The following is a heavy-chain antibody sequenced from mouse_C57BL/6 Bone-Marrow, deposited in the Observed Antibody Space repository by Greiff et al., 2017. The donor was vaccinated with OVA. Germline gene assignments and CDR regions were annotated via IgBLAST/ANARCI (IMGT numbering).Heavy chain of an antibody. Sequence: QVQLQQPGAELVRPGTSVKLSCKASGYTFTSYWMHWVKQRPGQGLEWIGVIDPSDSYTNYNQKFKGKATLTVDTSSSTAYMQLSSLTSEDSAVYCGARSDDYDLYYFDYWGQGTTLTVSS. CDR3: ARSDDYDLYYFDY. V-gene: IGHV1-59*01. D-gene: IGHD2-4*01. CDR2: IDPSDSYT. CDR1: GYTFTSYW. J-gene: IGHJ2*01.